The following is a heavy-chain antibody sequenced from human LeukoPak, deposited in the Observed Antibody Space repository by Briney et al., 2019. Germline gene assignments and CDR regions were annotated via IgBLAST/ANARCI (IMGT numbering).Heavy chain of an antibody. J-gene: IGHJ3*02. V-gene: IGHV4-31*03. CDR3: ARGGCSSTSCYRIDDAFDI. CDR1: GGSISSGGYY. Sequence: PSETLSLTCTVSGGSISSGGYYWSWIRQHPGKGLEWIGYIYYSGSTYYNPSLKSRVTISVDTSENQFSLKLSSVTAADTAVYYCARGGCSSTSCYRIDDAFDIWGQGTMVTVSS. D-gene: IGHD2-2*01. CDR2: IYYSGST.